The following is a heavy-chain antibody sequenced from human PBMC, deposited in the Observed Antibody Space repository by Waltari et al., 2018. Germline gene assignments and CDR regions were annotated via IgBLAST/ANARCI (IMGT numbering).Heavy chain of an antibody. J-gene: IGHJ5*02. D-gene: IGHD1-26*01. CDR2: IYYSGST. CDR3: ARLVGGYYHWFDP. CDR1: GGSISSSSYY. V-gene: IGHV4-39*01. Sequence: QLQLQESGPGLVKPSETLSLTCTVSGGSISSSSYYWGWIRQPPGKGLEWIGSIYYSGSTYYNPSLKSRVTISVDTSKNQFSLKLSSVTAADTAVYYCARLVGGYYHWFDPWGQGTLVTVSS.